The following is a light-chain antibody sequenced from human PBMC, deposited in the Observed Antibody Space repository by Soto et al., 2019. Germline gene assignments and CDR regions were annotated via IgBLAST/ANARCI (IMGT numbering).Light chain of an antibody. J-gene: IGKJ4*01. V-gene: IGKV3-20*01. CDR3: QQYGSSPPLT. CDR1: QSVSSSY. CDR2: GAS. Sequence: EIVFTQSPGTLSWWRGGIAALSGMASQSVSSSYLAWYQQKPGQAPRLLVYGASSRATGIPDRFSGSGSGTDFTLTISRLEAEDFAVYYCQQYGSSPPLTFGGGTKVDIK.